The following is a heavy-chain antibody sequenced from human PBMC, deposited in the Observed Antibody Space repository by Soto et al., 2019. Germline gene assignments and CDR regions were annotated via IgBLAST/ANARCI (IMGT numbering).Heavy chain of an antibody. V-gene: IGHV1-69*13. J-gene: IGHJ5*02. D-gene: IGHD2-21*02. CDR1: GGTFSSYA. Sequence: SVKVSCKASGGTFSSYAISWVRQARGQGLEWMGGIIPIFGTANYAQKFQGRVTITADESTSTAYMEMRSLRSEDTAVYYCARVPPHIVVVTATPDYPWGQGTMVTVSS. CDR2: IIPIFGTA. CDR3: ARVPPHIVVVTATPDYP.